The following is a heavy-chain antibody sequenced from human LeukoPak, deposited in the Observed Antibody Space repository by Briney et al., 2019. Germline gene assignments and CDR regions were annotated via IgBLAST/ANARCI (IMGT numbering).Heavy chain of an antibody. CDR3: ASRDYFDY. J-gene: IGHJ4*02. CDR2: ITADSGTT. CDR1: GLTFSTKS. V-gene: IGHV3-48*02. Sequence: PGGSLRLSCAVSGLTFSTKSMNWVRQAPAKGLEWVSYITADSGTTYYADSVKGRFTISRDNAKNSLYLQMNSLRDEDTAVYYCASRDYFDYWGQGTLVTVSS.